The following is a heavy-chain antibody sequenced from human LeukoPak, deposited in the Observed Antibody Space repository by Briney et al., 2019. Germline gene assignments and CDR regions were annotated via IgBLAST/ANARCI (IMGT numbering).Heavy chain of an antibody. V-gene: IGHV1-8*01. CDR2: MNPNSGNT. Sequence: EASVKVSCKSSGYTFTIYDINWVRQATGQGLGWMGWMNPNSGNTGYSQKFQGRVTMTRNTSISTAYMELSSLRAEDTAVYYCARAMMVVTNLWGVFDYWGQGTLVTVSS. CDR1: GYTFTIYD. CDR3: ARAMMVVTNLWGVFDY. J-gene: IGHJ4*02. D-gene: IGHD3-22*01.